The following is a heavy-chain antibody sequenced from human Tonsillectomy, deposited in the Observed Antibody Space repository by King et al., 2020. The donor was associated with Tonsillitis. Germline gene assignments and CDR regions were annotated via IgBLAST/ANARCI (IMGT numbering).Heavy chain of an antibody. CDR2: ISGSGGST. CDR3: AKAQKYDTSGSPSFAY. J-gene: IGHJ4*02. CDR1: GCTFSSYA. D-gene: IGHD3-22*01. V-gene: IGHV3-23*04. Sequence: VQLVESGGGLVQPGGSLRLSCAASGCTFSSYAMSWVRQAPGKGLEWVSGISGSGGSTYYADSVKGRFTISRDNSKNTLYLQMNSLRAEDTAVYYCAKAQKYDTSGSPSFAYWGQGTLVTVSS.